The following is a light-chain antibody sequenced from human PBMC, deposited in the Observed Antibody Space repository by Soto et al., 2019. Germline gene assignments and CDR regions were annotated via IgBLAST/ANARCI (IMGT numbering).Light chain of an antibody. CDR1: SSNIGAGYD. Sequence: QAVVTKPPSVSGAPGQTVTISCAGSSSNIGAGYDVHWYQQVSGTAPKLLIYGNNNRPSGVPDRFSASKSGTSASLAITGLQLEDEADYYCQSYVNSLSGPYVFGTGTKLTVL. J-gene: IGLJ1*01. CDR2: GNN. CDR3: QSYVNSLSGPYV. V-gene: IGLV1-40*01.